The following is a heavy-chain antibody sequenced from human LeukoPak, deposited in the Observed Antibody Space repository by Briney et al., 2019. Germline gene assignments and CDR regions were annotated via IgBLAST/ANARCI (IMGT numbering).Heavy chain of an antibody. V-gene: IGHV3-11*01. CDR1: GFTVRNSY. CDR2: ISSSGSTI. J-gene: IGHJ4*02. Sequence: GGSLRLSCAASGFTVRNSYISWVRQAPGKGLEWVSYISSSGSTIYYADSVKGRFTISRDNAKNSLYLQMNSLRAEDTAVYYCAISGYSGYRFDYWGQGTLVIVSS. CDR3: AISGYSGYRFDY. D-gene: IGHD5-12*01.